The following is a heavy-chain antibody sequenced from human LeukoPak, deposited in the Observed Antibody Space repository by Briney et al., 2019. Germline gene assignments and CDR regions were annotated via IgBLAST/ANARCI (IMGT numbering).Heavy chain of an antibody. V-gene: IGHV4-61*02. CDR1: GGSISSGSYY. D-gene: IGHD2-2*01. Sequence: PSETLSLTCTVSGGSISSGSYYWSWIRQPAGKGLEWIGRIYTSGSTNYNPSLKSRVTISVDTSKNQFSLRLSSVTAADTAVYYCARDDVIPAAYRKYYYMDVWGKGTTVTVSS. CDR3: ARDDVIPAAYRKYYYMDV. CDR2: IYTSGST. J-gene: IGHJ6*03.